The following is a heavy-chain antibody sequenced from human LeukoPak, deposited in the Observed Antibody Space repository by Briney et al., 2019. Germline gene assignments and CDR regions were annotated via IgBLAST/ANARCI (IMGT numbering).Heavy chain of an antibody. J-gene: IGHJ4*02. D-gene: IGHD4-11*01. CDR2: IWSDGTEK. CDR3: AKDAQRGFDYSNSLEF. CDR1: GFTYSHYG. Sequence: GGSLRLSCAASGFTYSHYGMHWVRQAPGKGLEWVAVIWSDGTEKYYGDAVKGRFAISRDNSRNTLYLQMNSLRGEDTAVYYCAKDAQRGFDYSNSLEFWGQGTLVTVSS. V-gene: IGHV3-33*06.